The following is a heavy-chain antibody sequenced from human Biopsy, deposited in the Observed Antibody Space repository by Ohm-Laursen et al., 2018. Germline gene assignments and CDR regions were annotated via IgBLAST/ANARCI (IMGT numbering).Heavy chain of an antibody. Sequence: SLRLSCAASGFTVYNNYMTWVRQAPGKGLEWVSLIYSGGDTRYADSVKGRFTISRDNAKDSLDLQMSSLRVEDTALYYCASAHQYCSTTTCNGGSDFWGQGTLVAVSS. CDR1: GFTVYNNY. D-gene: IGHD2-2*01. J-gene: IGHJ4*02. CDR3: ASAHQYCSTTTCNGGSDF. CDR2: IYSGGDT. V-gene: IGHV3-66*01.